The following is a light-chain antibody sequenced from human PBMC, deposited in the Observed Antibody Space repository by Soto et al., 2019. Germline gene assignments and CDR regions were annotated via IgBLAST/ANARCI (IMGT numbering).Light chain of an antibody. V-gene: IGKV1-39*01. CDR3: QQSYSAPLT. CDR2: TAS. J-gene: IGKJ4*01. CDR1: QSISTH. Sequence: DIQMTQSPSSLSASVGDRVTISCRASQSISTHLNWYQQKSGKAPKLLIHTASTLLSGVPSRFSGSGSGTDFTLTISSLQPEDFATYSCQQSYSAPLTFGGGTKVDIK.